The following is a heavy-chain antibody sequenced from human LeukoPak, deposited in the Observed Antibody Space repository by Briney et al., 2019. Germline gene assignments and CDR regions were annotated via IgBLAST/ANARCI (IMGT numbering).Heavy chain of an antibody. Sequence: ASVKVSCKASGYTFTSYGISWVRQAPGQGLEWMGWISAYNGNTNYAQKLQGRVTMTTDTSTSTAYMELRSPRSGDTAVYYCARDTASPIVVGSEIDYWGQGTLVTVSS. CDR3: ARDTASPIVVGSEIDY. J-gene: IGHJ4*02. CDR2: ISAYNGNT. CDR1: GYTFTSYG. V-gene: IGHV1-18*01. D-gene: IGHD2-21*01.